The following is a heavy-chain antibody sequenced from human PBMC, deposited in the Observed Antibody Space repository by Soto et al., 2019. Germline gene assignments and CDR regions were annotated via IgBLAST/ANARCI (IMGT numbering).Heavy chain of an antibody. D-gene: IGHD5-12*01. Sequence: GESLKISFKGSGYSFTSYWINWVRQMPGKGLEWMGIIYPGDSDTRYSPSFQGQVTISADEPISTAYLQWRSLKASDTAMYYCARHHGSPGSYFGMDVGGQGTTVTVSS. J-gene: IGHJ6*02. CDR2: IYPGDSDT. CDR3: ARHHGSPGSYFGMDV. CDR1: GYSFTSYW. V-gene: IGHV5-51*01.